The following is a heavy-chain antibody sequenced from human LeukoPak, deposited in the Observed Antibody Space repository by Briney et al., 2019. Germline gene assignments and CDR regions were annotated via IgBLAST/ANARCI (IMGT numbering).Heavy chain of an antibody. CDR2: INHSGST. J-gene: IGHJ6*02. CDR1: GGSYSGYY. D-gene: IGHD2-15*01. V-gene: IGHV4-34*01. Sequence: SETLSLTCAVYGGSYSGYYWSLIRQPPGKGLEWIGEINHSGSTNYNPSLKSRVTISVDTSKNQFSLKLSSVTAADTAVYYCARRRRSGGSSPYYGMDVWGQGTTVTVSS. CDR3: ARRRRSGGSSPYYGMDV.